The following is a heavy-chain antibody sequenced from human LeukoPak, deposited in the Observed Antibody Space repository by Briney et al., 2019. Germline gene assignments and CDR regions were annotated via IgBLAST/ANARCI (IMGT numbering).Heavy chain of an antibody. CDR1: GGSISSSSYY. V-gene: IGHV4-39*07. CDR3: ARENSSGWYGGFVDY. J-gene: IGHJ4*02. Sequence: PSETLSLTCTVSGGSISSSSYYWGWIRQPPGKGLEWIGSIYYSGSTYYNPSLKSRVTISVDTSKNQFSLKLSSVTAADTAVYYCARENSSGWYGGFVDYWGQGTLVTVSS. D-gene: IGHD6-19*01. CDR2: IYYSGST.